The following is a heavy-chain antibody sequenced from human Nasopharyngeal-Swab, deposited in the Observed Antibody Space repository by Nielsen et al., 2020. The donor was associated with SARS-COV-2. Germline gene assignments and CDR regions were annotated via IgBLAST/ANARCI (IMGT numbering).Heavy chain of an antibody. Sequence: GSLRLSCAASGFTFSSYSMNWVRQAPGKGLEWVSSISGSSSYIYYADSVKGRFTISRDNAKNSLYLQMNSLRAEDTAVYYCARDDAYGSGSYYKPSYGMDVWGQGTTVTVSS. V-gene: IGHV3-21*01. J-gene: IGHJ6*02. CDR1: GFTFSSYS. D-gene: IGHD3-10*01. CDR2: ISGSSSYI. CDR3: ARDDAYGSGSYYKPSYGMDV.